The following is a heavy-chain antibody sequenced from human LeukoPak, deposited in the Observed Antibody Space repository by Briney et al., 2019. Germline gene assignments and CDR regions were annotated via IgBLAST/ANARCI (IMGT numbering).Heavy chain of an antibody. Sequence: ASVKVSCKASGYTFTGYYMHWVRQAPGQGLEWMGWINPNSGGTNYAQKFQGRVAMTRDTSISTAYMELSRLRSDDTAEYYCARSPTSSYGLFQHWGQGTLVTVSS. CDR3: ARSPTSSYGLFQH. CDR1: GYTFTGYY. CDR2: INPNSGGT. D-gene: IGHD5-18*01. J-gene: IGHJ1*01. V-gene: IGHV1-2*02.